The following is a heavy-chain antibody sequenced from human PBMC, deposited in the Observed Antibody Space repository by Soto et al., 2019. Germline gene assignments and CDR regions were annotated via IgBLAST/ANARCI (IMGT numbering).Heavy chain of an antibody. J-gene: IGHJ4*02. D-gene: IGHD6-19*01. CDR1: GYTFTGYA. V-gene: IGHV1-3*01. Sequence: ASVKVSCKASGYTFTGYAMHWVRQAPGQRLEWMGWINAGNGNTKYSQKFQGSVTITRDTSASTAYMELSSLRSEDTAVYYCARAVAVAADFDHWGQGTLVTVSS. CDR3: ARAVAVAADFDH. CDR2: INAGNGNT.